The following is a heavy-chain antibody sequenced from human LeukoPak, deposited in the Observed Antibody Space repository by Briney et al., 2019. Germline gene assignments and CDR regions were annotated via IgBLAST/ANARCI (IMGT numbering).Heavy chain of an antibody. Sequence: GGSLRLSCAASGFTFSSYAMHWVRQAPGKGLEYVSAISSNGGSTYYANSVKGRFTISRDSSKNTLYLQMGSLRAEDTAVYYCARNYYGSGNYYTHFDYWGQGTLVTVSS. CDR2: ISSNGGST. CDR3: ARNYYGSGNYYTHFDY. D-gene: IGHD3-10*01. V-gene: IGHV3-64*01. CDR1: GFTFSSYA. J-gene: IGHJ4*02.